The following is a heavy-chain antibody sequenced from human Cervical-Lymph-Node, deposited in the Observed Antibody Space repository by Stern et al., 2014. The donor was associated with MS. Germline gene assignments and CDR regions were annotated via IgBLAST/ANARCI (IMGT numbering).Heavy chain of an antibody. V-gene: IGHV1-2*06. J-gene: IGHJ4*02. CDR3: ARIYCSGDECYHSFDT. D-gene: IGHD3-16*02. Sequence: QLVQSGAEVKKPGASVKVSCKASGYRFSTFYLHWLRQAPGQGLQWIGRIDPSSGATNSSQTFQGRLTMTRDRSITTAYLELSGLRSDDTAVYYCARIYCSGDECYHSFDTWGQGTLVTVSS. CDR2: IDPSSGAT. CDR1: GYRFSTFY.